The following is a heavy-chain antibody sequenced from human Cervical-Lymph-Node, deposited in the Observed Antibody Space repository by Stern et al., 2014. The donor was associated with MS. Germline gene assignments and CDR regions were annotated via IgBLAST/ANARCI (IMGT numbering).Heavy chain of an antibody. CDR2: IHHSDSGTT. CDR3: ARVYSGYDWFDY. CDR1: GASISNTNW. Sequence: QVQLQESGPGLMKPSGTLSLTCDVSGASISNTNWWGWVRQPPGMGLEWIGVIHHSDSGTTNFNPSRKRRVTMSVDKSQNQLSLELSSVTAADTAVYFCARVYSGYDWFDYWGQGTLVTVSS. J-gene: IGHJ4*02. V-gene: IGHV4-4*02. D-gene: IGHD5-12*01.